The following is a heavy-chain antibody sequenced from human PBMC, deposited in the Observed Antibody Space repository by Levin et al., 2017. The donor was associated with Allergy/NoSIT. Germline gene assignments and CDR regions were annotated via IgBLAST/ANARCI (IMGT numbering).Heavy chain of an antibody. J-gene: IGHJ4*02. CDR2: ISGSGGST. D-gene: IGHD3-10*01. V-gene: IGHV3-23*01. CDR3: AKDKVPGYYGSGSYNY. Sequence: QTGGSLRLSCAASGFTFSSYAMSWVRQAPGKGLEWVSAISGSGGSTYYADSVKGRFTISRDNSKNTLYLQMNSLRAEDTAVYYCAKDKVPGYYGSGSYNYWGQGTLVTVSS. CDR1: GFTFSSYA.